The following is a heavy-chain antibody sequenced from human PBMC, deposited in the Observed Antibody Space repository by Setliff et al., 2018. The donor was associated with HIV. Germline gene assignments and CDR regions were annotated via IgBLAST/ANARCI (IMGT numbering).Heavy chain of an antibody. J-gene: IGHJ4*02. Sequence: SETLSLTCTVSDGSFSSDYWTWIRQTPGKGLEWIGYIYYSGSTKYNPSLTSRVTISVDTSKNHSSLKLTSVTAADTAVYYCARGGTVSADFDSWGQGTLVTVSS. V-gene: IGHV4-59*01. D-gene: IGHD6-19*01. CDR1: DGSFSSDY. CDR3: ARGGTVSADFDS. CDR2: IYYSGST.